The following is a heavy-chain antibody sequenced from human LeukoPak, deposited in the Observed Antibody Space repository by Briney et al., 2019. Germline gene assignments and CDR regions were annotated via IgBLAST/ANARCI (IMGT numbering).Heavy chain of an antibody. V-gene: IGHV4-34*01. D-gene: IGHD5-12*01. Sequence: TSETLSLTCTVSDDSISGYYRGWIRQPPGKGLEWIGEINHSGSTNYNPSLKSRVTMSVDTSKNQFSLKLSSVTAADTAVYYCAKSSGYDRPWGQGTLVTVSS. CDR1: DDSISGYY. J-gene: IGHJ5*02. CDR2: INHSGST. CDR3: AKSSGYDRP.